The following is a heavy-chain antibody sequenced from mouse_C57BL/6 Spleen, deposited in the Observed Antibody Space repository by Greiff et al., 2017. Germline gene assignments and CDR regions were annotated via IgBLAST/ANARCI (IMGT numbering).Heavy chain of an antibody. CDR2: INPSTGGT. CDR3: ARAYDGYYVRYFDY. D-gene: IGHD2-3*01. CDR1: GYSFTGYY. Sequence: EVQLQQSGPELVKPGASVKISCKASGYSFTGYYMNWVKQSPEKSLEWIGEINPSTGGTTYNQKFKAKATLTVDKSSSTAYMQLKSLTSADSAVYYCARAYDGYYVRYFDYWGQGTTLTVSS. V-gene: IGHV1-42*01. J-gene: IGHJ2*01.